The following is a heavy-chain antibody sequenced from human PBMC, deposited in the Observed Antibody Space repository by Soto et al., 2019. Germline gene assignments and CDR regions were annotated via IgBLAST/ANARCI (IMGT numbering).Heavy chain of an antibody. CDR3: VRSGTARLLRHSWFDT. CDR1: GFTFNTYD. D-gene: IGHD2-21*01. V-gene: IGHV3-21*01. Sequence: EVQLVESGGGLVKPGGSLRLSCAASGFTFNTYDMNWVRQAPGKGLEWVSSITTSSAYIYYADSLKGRITISRDNAKNSLFLQMKSLRAEYTAVYYCVRSGTARLLRHSWFDTWGQGTLVTVSS. CDR2: ITTSSAYI. J-gene: IGHJ5*02.